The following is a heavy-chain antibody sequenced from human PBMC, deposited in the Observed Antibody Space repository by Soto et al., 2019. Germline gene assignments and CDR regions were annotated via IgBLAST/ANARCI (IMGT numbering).Heavy chain of an antibody. J-gene: IGHJ6*02. V-gene: IGHV3-30*18. CDR1: GFTFSSYG. CDR2: ISFDGSKT. D-gene: IGHD2-15*01. Sequence: QVQLVESGGGVVQPGRSLRLSCEASGFTFSSYGMHWVRQAPGKGLEWVAVISFDGSKTYYADSVKGRFTISRDNSKNTLNMKMNSMRAEDTAVYYCAKDEVRVLVVASDYYGMDVWGQGTTVTVSS. CDR3: AKDEVRVLVVASDYYGMDV.